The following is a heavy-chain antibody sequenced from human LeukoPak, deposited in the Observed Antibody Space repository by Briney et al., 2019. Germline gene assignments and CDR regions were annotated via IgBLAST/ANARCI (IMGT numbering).Heavy chain of an antibody. CDR3: ARETGSAVGSTDFDY. D-gene: IGHD4-17*01. CDR2: LGSAGDK. Sequence: GGSLRLSCAASGFTLSDYDIHWVRQPIGKGLDWVSGLGSAGDKYHAGSERGRFTISRDNSKNTLYLQMNSLRAEDTAVYYCARETGSAVGSTDFDYWGQGTLVTVSS. J-gene: IGHJ4*02. V-gene: IGHV3-13*01. CDR1: GFTLSDYD.